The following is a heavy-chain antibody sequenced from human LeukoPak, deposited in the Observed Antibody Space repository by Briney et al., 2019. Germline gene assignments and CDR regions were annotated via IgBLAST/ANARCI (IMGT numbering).Heavy chain of an antibody. V-gene: IGHV3-7*01. D-gene: IGHD3-10*01. CDR3: ARVRLLWFGELLSAFDY. Sequence: AGGSLRLSCAASGFTFSSYWMSWVRQAPGKGLDWVANIKQDGSEKYYVDSVKGRFTISRDNAKNSLYLQMNSLRAEDTAVYYCARVRLLWFGELLSAFDYWGQGTLVTVSS. CDR1: GFTFSSYW. CDR2: IKQDGSEK. J-gene: IGHJ4*02.